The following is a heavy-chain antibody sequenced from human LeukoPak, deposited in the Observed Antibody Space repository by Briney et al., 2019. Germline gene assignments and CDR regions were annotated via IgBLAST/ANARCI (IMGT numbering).Heavy chain of an antibody. Sequence: PSQTLSLTCTVSGGSINSDNYFWNWIRQPAGKGLEWIGRIYTGVVTNYNPSLKSRVTISVDTSKNQFSLRLTSVTAADAAVYYCARIRRGEFLPGSHWGQGALVTVSS. CDR3: ARIRRGEFLPGSH. V-gene: IGHV4-61*02. J-gene: IGHJ4*02. CDR1: GGSINSDNYF. D-gene: IGHD3-16*01. CDR2: IYTGVVT.